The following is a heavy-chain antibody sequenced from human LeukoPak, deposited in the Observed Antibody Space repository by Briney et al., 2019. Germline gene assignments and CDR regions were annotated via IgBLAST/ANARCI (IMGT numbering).Heavy chain of an antibody. CDR3: ARDRLLITVAGTVDQ. D-gene: IGHD6-19*01. CDR1: GFTFSSYA. Sequence: GGSLRLSCAASGFTFSSYAMHWVRQAPGKGLEWVAVISYDGTNKWYADSVEGRFAISRDNSKNTLYLQMNNLRPEDTAVYYCARDRLLITVAGTVDQWGRGTLVTVSS. V-gene: IGHV3-30*09. CDR2: ISYDGTNK. J-gene: IGHJ4*02.